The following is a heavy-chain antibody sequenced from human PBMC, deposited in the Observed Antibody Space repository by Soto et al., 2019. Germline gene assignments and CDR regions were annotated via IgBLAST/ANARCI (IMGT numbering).Heavy chain of an antibody. J-gene: IGHJ4*02. CDR2: INPNSGGT. V-gene: IGHV1-2*04. CDR3: ARGFDYFDY. D-gene: IGHD3-3*01. Sequence: GASVKVSCTDSVYTFNVYYIQWVRQAPGQGLEWMGWINPNSGGTNYAQKFQGWVTMTRDTSISTAYMELSRLRSDDTAVYYCARGFDYFDYWGQGTLVTVSS. CDR1: VYTFNVYY.